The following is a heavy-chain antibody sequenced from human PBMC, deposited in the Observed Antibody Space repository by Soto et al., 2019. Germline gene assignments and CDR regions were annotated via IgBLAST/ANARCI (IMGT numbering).Heavy chain of an antibody. CDR3: ARASPLFSSSWDYYYYMDV. CDR1: GGTFSSYA. J-gene: IGHJ6*03. Sequence: ASVKVSCKASGGTFSSYAISWVRQAPGQGLEWMGGIIPIFGTANYAQKFQGRVTITTDESTSTAYMELSSLRSEDTAVYYCARASPLFSSSWDYYYYMDVWGKGTTVTVSS. V-gene: IGHV1-69*05. CDR2: IIPIFGTA. D-gene: IGHD6-13*01.